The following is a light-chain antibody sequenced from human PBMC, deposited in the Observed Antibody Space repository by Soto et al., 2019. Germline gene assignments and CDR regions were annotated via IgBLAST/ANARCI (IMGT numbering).Light chain of an antibody. CDR2: DAS. CDR3: QQRGDWPPT. Sequence: EIVLTQSPATLSLSPGKRATLSCRASQGVRTYLAWYQHKAGQPPRLLIYDASNRATCIPARFSGSGSGTDFTLTINSLGTEDFAVYYCQQRGDWPPTFGQETRLEIK. V-gene: IGKV3-11*01. J-gene: IGKJ5*01. CDR1: QGVRTY.